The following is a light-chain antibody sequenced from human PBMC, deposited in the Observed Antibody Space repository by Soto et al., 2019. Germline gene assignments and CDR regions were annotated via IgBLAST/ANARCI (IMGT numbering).Light chain of an antibody. Sequence: EIVLTQSPGTLSLSPGERATLSCRASQSVSNNYLAWYQQKPGQAPRLLIYGASNRATGIPDRFSGSGSGTDFTLTISRLEPEDVAVYYCQQYYTSPDTFGQGTKLEIK. CDR3: QQYYTSPDT. CDR2: GAS. V-gene: IGKV3-20*01. J-gene: IGKJ2*01. CDR1: QSVSNNY.